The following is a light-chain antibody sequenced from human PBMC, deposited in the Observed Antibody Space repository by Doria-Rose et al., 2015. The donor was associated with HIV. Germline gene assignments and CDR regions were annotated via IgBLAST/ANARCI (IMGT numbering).Light chain of an antibody. J-gene: IGKJ4*01. CDR2: AAS. CDR3: QQSYTTPPVT. CDR1: QSINSY. Sequence: MTQSSSSLSASVGDRVTITCRASQSINSYLNWYQQKPGKAPKLLIYAASSLQSGVPSRFSGGGSGTDSTLTITSLQPEDFATYYCQQSYTTPPVTFGGGTKVEIK. V-gene: IGKV1-39*01.